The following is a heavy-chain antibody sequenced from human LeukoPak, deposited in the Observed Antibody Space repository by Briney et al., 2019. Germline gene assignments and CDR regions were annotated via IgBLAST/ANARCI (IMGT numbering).Heavy chain of an antibody. CDR2: IYYSGST. J-gene: IGHJ6*03. CDR3: ASPYVVPASTYYYYYMDV. D-gene: IGHD2-2*01. Sequence: SETLSLTCTVSGGSISSSSYYWGWIRQPPGKGLEWIGSIYYSGSTYYNPSLKSRVTISVDTSMNQFSLKLSSVTAADTAVYYCASPYVVPASTYYYYYMDVWGKGTTVTVSS. CDR1: GGSISSSSYY. V-gene: IGHV4-39*01.